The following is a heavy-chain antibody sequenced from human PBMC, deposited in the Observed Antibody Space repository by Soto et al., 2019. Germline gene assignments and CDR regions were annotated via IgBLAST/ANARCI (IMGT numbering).Heavy chain of an antibody. Sequence: QVQLVQSGAEVKKPGSSLNVSCKASGGTFSTYTISWVRQAPGQGLEWMGRIIPILGIANYAQKFQGRVTITADKSTSTAYMELSSLRSEDTAVYYCASRSTVVVAATEAFDYWGQGTLVTVSS. CDR1: GGTFSTYT. J-gene: IGHJ4*02. D-gene: IGHD2-15*01. V-gene: IGHV1-69*02. CDR2: IIPILGIA. CDR3: ASRSTVVVAATEAFDY.